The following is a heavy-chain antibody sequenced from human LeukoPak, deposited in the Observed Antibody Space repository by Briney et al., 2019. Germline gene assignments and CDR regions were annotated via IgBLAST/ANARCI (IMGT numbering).Heavy chain of an antibody. CDR1: GDSIISGGYY. J-gene: IGHJ4*02. D-gene: IGHD3-22*01. CDR2: IYYTGTT. V-gene: IGHV4-31*03. Sequence: SETLSLTCTVSGDSIISGGYYWTWIRQHPGKGQEWIGCIYYTGTTYYNPSLKSRVTISVDTSENQFSLKVISVTSADTAVYYCARDTSGYYSLDYWGQGTLVTVSS. CDR3: ARDTSGYYSLDY.